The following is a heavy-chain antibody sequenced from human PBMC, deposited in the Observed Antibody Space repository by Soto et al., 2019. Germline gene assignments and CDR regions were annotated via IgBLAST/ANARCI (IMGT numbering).Heavy chain of an antibody. J-gene: IGHJ5*02. Sequence: GASVKVSCKASGGTFSSYTISWVRQAPGQGLEWMGRIIPILGIANYAQKFQGRVTITADKSTSTAYMELSSLRSEDTAVYYCAREIHGRTAAAGIFARGVFDPWGQGTLVTVSS. CDR2: IIPILGIA. D-gene: IGHD6-13*01. CDR3: AREIHGRTAAAGIFARGVFDP. CDR1: GGTFSSYT. V-gene: IGHV1-69*04.